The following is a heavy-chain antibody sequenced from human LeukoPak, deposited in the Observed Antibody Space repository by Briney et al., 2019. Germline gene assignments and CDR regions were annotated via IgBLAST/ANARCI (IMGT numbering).Heavy chain of an antibody. CDR1: GASISDYY. CDR2: LLYSGSS. CDR3: ARTGGRGYFDL. D-gene: IGHD1-14*01. V-gene: IGHV4-59*01. Sequence: SETLSLTCNVSGASISDYYWSWVRQSPEKGLEWIASLLYSGSSHYNPSLRSRVAISGDTSNNQFSLILTSVTTSDTAVYFCARTGGRGYFDLWGRGTLVTVSS. J-gene: IGHJ2*01.